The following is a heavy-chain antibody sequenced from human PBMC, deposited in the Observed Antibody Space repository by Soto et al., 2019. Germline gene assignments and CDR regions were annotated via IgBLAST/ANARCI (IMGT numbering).Heavy chain of an antibody. Sequence: QITLNESGPPVVRPTETLTLTCRFSGFSLTTSGVGVGWIRQSPGKAPEWLALIYWDDDKRYSASLKSRLTINKDTSKNQVVLTVSDLDPTDTATYYCAHRVLRTVFGLVTTTAIYFAFWGQGTPVAVSS. CDR1: GFSLTTSGVG. D-gene: IGHD3-3*01. V-gene: IGHV2-5*02. J-gene: IGHJ4*02. CDR3: AHRVLRTVFGLVTTTAIYFAF. CDR2: IYWDDDK.